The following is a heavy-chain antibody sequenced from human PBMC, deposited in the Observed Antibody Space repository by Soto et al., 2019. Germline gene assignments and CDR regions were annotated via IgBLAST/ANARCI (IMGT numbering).Heavy chain of an antibody. J-gene: IGHJ6*03. Sequence: GASVKVSCKSSGDSFNDYYIHWARQAHGQGLEWMGWINPNSGVTKYAQKFQGWVSMTRDTSIRTVYMQLSRLRSDDTAVYYCARESGGATATLGYYYFYMDVWGTGTTVTVSS. CDR3: ARESGGATATLGYYYFYMDV. CDR2: INPNSGVT. CDR1: GDSFNDYY. D-gene: IGHD5-12*01. V-gene: IGHV1-2*04.